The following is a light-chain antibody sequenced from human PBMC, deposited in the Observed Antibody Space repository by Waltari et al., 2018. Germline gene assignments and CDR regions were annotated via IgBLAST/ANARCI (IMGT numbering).Light chain of an antibody. CDR1: QSIYTS. CDR3: QQGVT. Sequence: VLTQSPATLSLSPGERATLSCRASQSIYTSLGRYQQIPGQAPRLLIYDASNRATGIPPRFSGSGSGTDFSLTISSLDPEDFAVYYCQQGVTFGGGTRVEIK. J-gene: IGKJ4*01. V-gene: IGKV3-11*01. CDR2: DAS.